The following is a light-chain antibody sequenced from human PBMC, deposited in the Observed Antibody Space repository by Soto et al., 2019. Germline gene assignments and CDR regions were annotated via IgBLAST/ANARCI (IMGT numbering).Light chain of an antibody. V-gene: IGLV2-23*01. J-gene: IGLJ2*01. CDR1: SSDVGSYNL. CDR3: FSYAGSSTPVV. Sequence: QSALTQPASVSGSPGQSITISCTGTSSDVGSYNLVSWYQQHPGKAPKLMIYEGSKRPSGVSNRFSGSNSGNTASLTISGRQAEDEADYYCFSYAGSSTPVVFGGGTKVTVL. CDR2: EGS.